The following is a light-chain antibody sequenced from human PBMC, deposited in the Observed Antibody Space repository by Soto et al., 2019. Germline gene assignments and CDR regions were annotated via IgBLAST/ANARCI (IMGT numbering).Light chain of an antibody. Sequence: DIQMTQSPSSLSASVGDRVTITCRASQSISSYLNWYQQKPGKAPKFLIYAASSLQSGVPSRFSGSGSGTDFTLTISSLQPEDFATYYCQQSYSTPGTFGQGTKVEIK. CDR2: AAS. J-gene: IGKJ1*01. V-gene: IGKV1-39*01. CDR1: QSISSY. CDR3: QQSYSTPGT.